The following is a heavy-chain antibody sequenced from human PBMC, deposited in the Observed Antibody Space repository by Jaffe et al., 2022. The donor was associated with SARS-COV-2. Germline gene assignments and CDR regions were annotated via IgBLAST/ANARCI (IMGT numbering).Heavy chain of an antibody. CDR2: ISGDGGST. V-gene: IGHV3-43*02. J-gene: IGHJ6*02. CDR3: AKEGGIAVAGTLYYYYGMDV. CDR1: GFTFDDYA. Sequence: EVQLVESGGGVVQPGGSLRLSCAASGFTFDDYAMHWVRQAPGKGLEWVSLISGDGGSTYYADSVKGRFTISRDNSKNSLYLQMNSLRTEDTALYYCAKEGGIAVAGTLYYYYGMDVWGQGTTVTVSS. D-gene: IGHD6-19*01.